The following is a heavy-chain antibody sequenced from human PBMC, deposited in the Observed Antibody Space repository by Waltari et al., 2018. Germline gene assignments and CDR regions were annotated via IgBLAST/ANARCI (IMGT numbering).Heavy chain of an antibody. V-gene: IGHV4-39*07. J-gene: IGHJ2*01. Sequence: QLQLQESGPGLVKPSETLSLTCTVSGGSISSSSYYWGWIRQPPGKGLEWIGSIYYSGSTYYNPSLKSRVTISVDTSKNQFSLKLSSVTAADTAVYYCARGAQLDYWYFDLWGRGTLVTVSS. D-gene: IGHD6-13*01. CDR3: ARGAQLDYWYFDL. CDR1: GGSISSSSYY. CDR2: IYYSGST.